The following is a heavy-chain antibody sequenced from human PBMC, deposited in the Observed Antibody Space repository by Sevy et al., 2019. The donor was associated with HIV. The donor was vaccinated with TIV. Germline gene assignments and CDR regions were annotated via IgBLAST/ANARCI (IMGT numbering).Heavy chain of an antibody. J-gene: IGHJ4*02. CDR3: ARGGPNQHQLDYFDY. CDR2: SGST. D-gene: IGHD6-13*01. V-gene: IGHV4-59*01. Sequence: SETLSLTCTVSGVSISNYYWAWIRQPPGKGLECVGFSGSTNYNPSLKSRVPTSVDTSKNHFSLKLSSVTVADTAIYYCARGGPNQHQLDYFDYWGQGTLVTVSS. CDR1: GVSISNYY.